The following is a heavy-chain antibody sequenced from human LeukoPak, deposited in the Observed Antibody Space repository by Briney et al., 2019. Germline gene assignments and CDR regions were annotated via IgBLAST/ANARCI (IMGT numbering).Heavy chain of an antibody. J-gene: IGHJ4*02. Sequence: GESLKISCKGSGYSFTNYWIGWVRQMPGKGLEWMGIIHPGDSDTRYSPTFQGQVTISIDKSISTAYLQWSSLKASDTAMYYCARSPFYYFDYWGRGTLLSVPS. CDR2: IHPGDSDT. V-gene: IGHV5-51*01. D-gene: IGHD2-8*01. CDR3: ARSPFYYFDY. CDR1: GYSFTNYW.